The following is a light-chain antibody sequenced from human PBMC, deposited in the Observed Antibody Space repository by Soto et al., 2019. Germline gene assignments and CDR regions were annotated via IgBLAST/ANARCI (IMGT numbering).Light chain of an antibody. V-gene: IGLV2-14*01. CDR1: SSDVGGYNY. Sequence: QPVLTKLAYVNGLPRRSITLSCTTTSSDVGGYNYVSWYRQHPGRAPKLMIYDVSNRPSGVSNRFSGSKSGNTASLTISGLQAEDEADYYCSSYTRSSTYVFGTGTKVTVL. CDR3: SSYTRSSTYV. J-gene: IGLJ1*01. CDR2: DVS.